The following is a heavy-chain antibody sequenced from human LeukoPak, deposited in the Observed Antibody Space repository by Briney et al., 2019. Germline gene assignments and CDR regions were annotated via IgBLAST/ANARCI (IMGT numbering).Heavy chain of an antibody. Sequence: SVKVPCKASGGTLSSYAISWVRQAPGQGLEWMGGIIPIFGTANYAQKFQGRVTITADESTSTAYMELSSLRSEDTAVYYCARGTELPGVDYWGQGTLVTVSS. CDR2: IIPIFGTA. V-gene: IGHV1-69*13. D-gene: IGHD1-26*01. J-gene: IGHJ4*02. CDR1: GGTLSSYA. CDR3: ARGTELPGVDY.